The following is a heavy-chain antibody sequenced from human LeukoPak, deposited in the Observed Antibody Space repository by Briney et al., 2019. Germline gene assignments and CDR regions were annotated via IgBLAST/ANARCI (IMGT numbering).Heavy chain of an antibody. Sequence: SETLSLTCAVSGGSISSGDYSWSWIRQPPGKGLEWIGYIYYSGSTSYNPSLKSRLTLSVDTSKNQFSLKLSSVTAADTAVYYCARVTGYMVEDYFDYWGQGTLATVSS. CDR3: ARVTGYMVEDYFDY. D-gene: IGHD6-13*01. CDR2: IYYSGST. CDR1: GGSISSGDYS. V-gene: IGHV4-30-4*07. J-gene: IGHJ4*02.